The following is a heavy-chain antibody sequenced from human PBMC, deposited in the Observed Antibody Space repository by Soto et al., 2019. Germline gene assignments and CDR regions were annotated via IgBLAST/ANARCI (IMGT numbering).Heavy chain of an antibody. CDR2: IIPIFGTA. CDR1: GGTFSSYA. V-gene: IGHV1-69*06. CDR3: ASGSRAVAEDYYYYGMDV. J-gene: IGHJ6*02. D-gene: IGHD6-19*01. Sequence: GASVKVSCKASGGTFSSYAISWVRQAPGQGLEWMGGIIPIFGTANYAQKFQGRVTITADKSTSTAYMELSSLRSEDTAVYYCASGSRAVAEDYYYYGMDVWGQGTTVTVSS.